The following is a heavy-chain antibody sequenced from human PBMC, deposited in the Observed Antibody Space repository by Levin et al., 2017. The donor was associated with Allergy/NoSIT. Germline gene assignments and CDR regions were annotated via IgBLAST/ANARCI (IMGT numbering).Heavy chain of an antibody. J-gene: IGHJ4*02. Sequence: PSETLSLTCTVSGGSISSSSYYWGWIRQPPGKGLEWIGSIYYSGSTYYNPSLKSRVTISVDTSKNQFSLKLSSVTAADTAVYYCARGSTMIVVVITTFDYWGQGTLVTVSS. CDR1: GGSISSSSYY. CDR2: IYYSGST. V-gene: IGHV4-39*07. CDR3: ARGSTMIVVVITTFDY. D-gene: IGHD3-22*01.